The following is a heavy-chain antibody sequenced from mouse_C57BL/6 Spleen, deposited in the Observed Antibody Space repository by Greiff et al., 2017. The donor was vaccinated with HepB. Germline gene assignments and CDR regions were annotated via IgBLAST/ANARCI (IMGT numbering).Heavy chain of an antibody. CDR1: GYTFTSYW. V-gene: IGHV1-52*01. J-gene: IGHJ2*01. Sequence: QVQLQQPGAELVRPGSSVKLSCKASGYTFTSYWMHWVKQRPIQGLEWIGNIDPSDSETHYNQKFKDKATLTVDKSSSTAYMQLSSLTSEDSAVYYCARCRDGYYLDYWGQGTTLTVSS. CDR2: IDPSDSET. CDR3: ARCRDGYYLDY. D-gene: IGHD2-3*01.